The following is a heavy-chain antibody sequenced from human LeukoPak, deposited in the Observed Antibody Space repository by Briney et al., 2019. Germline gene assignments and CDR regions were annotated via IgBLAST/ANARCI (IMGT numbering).Heavy chain of an antibody. CDR2: INSDSTTV. CDR1: GFIFSDHY. CDR3: ARLRGLIDH. J-gene: IGHJ4*02. V-gene: IGHV3-11*01. D-gene: IGHD3-10*01. Sequence: KPGGSLRLSCAASGFIFSDHYMSWIRQAPGKGLEEVAYINSDSTTVYYADSVKGRFTVSRDNAKNSLYLQMNSLGVDDTAVYYCARLRGLIDHWGQGALVTVSS.